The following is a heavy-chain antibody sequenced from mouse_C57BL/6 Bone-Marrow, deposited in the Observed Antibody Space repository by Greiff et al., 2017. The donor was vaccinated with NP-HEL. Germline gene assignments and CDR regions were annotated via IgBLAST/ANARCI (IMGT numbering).Heavy chain of an antibody. Sequence: DVMLVESGGGLVQPGGSLKLSCAASGFTFSDYYMYWVRQTPEKRLEWVAYISNGGGSTYYPDTVKGRFTISRDNAKNTLYLQMSRLKSEDTAMYYCASLFRFAYWGQGTLVTVSA. CDR1: GFTFSDYY. J-gene: IGHJ3*01. CDR2: ISNGGGST. D-gene: IGHD2-3*01. V-gene: IGHV5-12*01. CDR3: ASLFRFAY.